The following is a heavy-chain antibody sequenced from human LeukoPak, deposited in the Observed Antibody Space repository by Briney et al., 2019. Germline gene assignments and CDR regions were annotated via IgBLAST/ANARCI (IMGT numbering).Heavy chain of an antibody. D-gene: IGHD3-16*01. CDR2: IVVGSGNT. CDR3: AADGQRGRFDY. Sequence: ASVKVSCKASGFTFTSSAVQWVRQARGQRLERIGWIVVGSGNTNYAQKFQERVTITRDMSTSTAYMELSSLRSEDTAVYYCAADGQRGRFDYWGQGTLVTVSS. V-gene: IGHV1-58*01. CDR1: GFTFTSSA. J-gene: IGHJ4*02.